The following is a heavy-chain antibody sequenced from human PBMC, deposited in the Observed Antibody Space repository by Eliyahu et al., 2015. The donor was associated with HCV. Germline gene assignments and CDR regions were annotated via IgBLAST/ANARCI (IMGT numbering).Heavy chain of an antibody. D-gene: IGHD1-26*01. V-gene: IGHV3-23*01. CDR2: ISGSGGST. Sequence: EVQLLESGGGLVQPGGSLRLSCAASGFTFSXXAMSWVRQAPGKGLEWVSAISGSGGSTYYADSVKGRFTISRDNSKNTLYLQMNSLRAEDTAVYYCAKHGYSGSYRDAFDIWGQGTMVTVSS. CDR3: AKHGYSGSYRDAFDI. J-gene: IGHJ3*02. CDR1: GFTFSXXA.